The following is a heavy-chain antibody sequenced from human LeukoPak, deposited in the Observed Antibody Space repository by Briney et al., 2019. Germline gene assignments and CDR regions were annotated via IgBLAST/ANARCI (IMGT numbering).Heavy chain of an antibody. D-gene: IGHD2-21*02. CDR2: MYYSGST. CDR1: GGSISSYY. J-gene: IGHJ5*02. CDR3: ARRVTSNWFDP. V-gene: IGHV4-59*08. Sequence: SETLSLTCTVSGGSISSYYWSWIRQPPGKGLEWIGYMYYSGSTNYNPSLKSRVTISVDTSKNQFSLKLSSVTAADTAVYYCARRVTSNWFDPWGQGTLVTVSS.